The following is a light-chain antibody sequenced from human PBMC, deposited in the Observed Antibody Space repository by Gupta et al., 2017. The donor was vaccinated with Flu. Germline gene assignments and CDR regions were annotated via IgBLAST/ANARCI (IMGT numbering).Light chain of an antibody. V-gene: IGKV3-11*01. Sequence: ATLSWSPGDGATVSCRASQSVSSLAWYQQKPGQPPRLLIYHASNRATGVPARFSGGGAGTDFXLTISSXEPEDFAVYYCQQRSNGPPMYTFGXGTKLEIK. CDR3: QQRSNGPPMYT. J-gene: IGKJ2*01. CDR2: HAS. CDR1: QSVSS.